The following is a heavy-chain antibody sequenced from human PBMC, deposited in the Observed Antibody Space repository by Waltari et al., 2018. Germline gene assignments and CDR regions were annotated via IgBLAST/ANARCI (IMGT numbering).Heavy chain of an antibody. V-gene: IGHV3-53*01. J-gene: IGHJ4*02. CDR1: GFTVSSNY. D-gene: IGHD3-3*01. CDR3: ARWGYDFWSGYSHFDY. CDR2: IYSGGST. Sequence: EVQLVESGGGLIQPGGSLRLSCAASGFTVSSNYMSWVRQAPGKGLEWVSVIYSGGSTYDADSVKGRFTISRDNSKNTLYLQMNSLRDEDTAVYYCARWGYDFWSGYSHFDYWGQGTLVTVSS.